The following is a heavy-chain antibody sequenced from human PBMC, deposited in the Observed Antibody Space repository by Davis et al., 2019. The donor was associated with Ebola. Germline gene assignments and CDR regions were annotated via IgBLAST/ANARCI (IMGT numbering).Heavy chain of an antibody. Sequence: MPSETLSLTCTVSGGSISGYYWSWIRQPPGKGLEWIGFIYYSGGTDYNPSLKSRVTISVDTSKNQFSLKLSSVTAADTAVYYCARAQFPTTSDHWGQGTLVTVSS. CDR2: IYYSGGT. D-gene: IGHD1-1*01. V-gene: IGHV4-59*01. CDR1: GGSISGYY. CDR3: ARAQFPTTSDH. J-gene: IGHJ4*02.